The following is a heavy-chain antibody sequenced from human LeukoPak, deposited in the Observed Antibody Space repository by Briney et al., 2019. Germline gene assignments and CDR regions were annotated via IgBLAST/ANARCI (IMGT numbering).Heavy chain of an antibody. D-gene: IGHD3-22*01. Sequence: SVKVSCKASGGTFSSYAISWVRQAPGQGLEWMGGIIPIFGTANYAQKFQGGVTITADESTSTAYMELSSLRSEDTAVYYCARDQGLSYDSSGYPHAFDIWGQGTMVTVSS. CDR1: GGTFSSYA. J-gene: IGHJ3*02. CDR3: ARDQGLSYDSSGYPHAFDI. V-gene: IGHV1-69*13. CDR2: IIPIFGTA.